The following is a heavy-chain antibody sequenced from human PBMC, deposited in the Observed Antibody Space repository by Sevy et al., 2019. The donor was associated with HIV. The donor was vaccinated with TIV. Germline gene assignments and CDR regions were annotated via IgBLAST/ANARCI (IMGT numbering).Heavy chain of an antibody. D-gene: IGHD3-10*01. CDR1: GGSISNSNYF. V-gene: IGHV4-39*01. J-gene: IGHJ4*02. Sequence: SETLSLTCTVSGGSISNSNYFWAWFRQPPGKGLEWIATIYYRGTTYHNPSLKSRVTISVDTSKSQFSLQLSSVTAADTVVYYCARHVGSAKYYFDFWGQGILVTVSS. CDR3: ARHVGSAKYYFDF. CDR2: IYYRGTT.